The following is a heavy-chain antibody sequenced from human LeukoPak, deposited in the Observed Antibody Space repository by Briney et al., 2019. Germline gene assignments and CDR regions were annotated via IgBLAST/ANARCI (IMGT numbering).Heavy chain of an antibody. J-gene: IGHJ4*02. CDR1: GYSFTSYW. Sequence: HGESLKISCKGSGYSFTSYWIGWVRQMPGKGLEWMGIIYPGDSDTRYSPSFQGQVTISADKSISTVYLQWSSLKASDTAMYYCARLYYGSGSYYRRASKLGYYFDYWGQGTLVTVSS. D-gene: IGHD3-10*01. CDR3: ARLYYGSGSYYRRASKLGYYFDY. CDR2: IYPGDSDT. V-gene: IGHV5-51*01.